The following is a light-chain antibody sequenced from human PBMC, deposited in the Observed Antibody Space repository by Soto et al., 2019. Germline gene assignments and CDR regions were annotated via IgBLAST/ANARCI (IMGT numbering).Light chain of an antibody. CDR3: QQRSNWPPIT. J-gene: IGKJ5*01. CDR1: QSVSSY. Sequence: EIVLTQSPATLSLSPGERATLSCRASQSVSSYLAWYQQKPGQAPRPLIYDASNRATGIPARFSGSGSGTDFTLTFSSLEPEDFAVYYCQQRSNWPPITFGQGTRLEIK. V-gene: IGKV3-11*01. CDR2: DAS.